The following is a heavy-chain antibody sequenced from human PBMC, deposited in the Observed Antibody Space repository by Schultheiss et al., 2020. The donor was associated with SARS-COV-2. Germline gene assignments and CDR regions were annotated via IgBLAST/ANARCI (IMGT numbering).Heavy chain of an antibody. CDR3: ARGPTEAHYYYGMDV. CDR2: ISAYNGNT. V-gene: IGHV1-18*01. CDR1: GYTFTSYG. J-gene: IGHJ6*02. Sequence: ASVKVSCKASGYTFTSYGISWVRQAPGQGLEWMGWISAYNGNTNYAQKLQGRVTMTTDTSTSTAYMELRSLRSEDTAVYYCARGPTEAHYYYGMDVWGQGTTVTVSS. D-gene: IGHD1-14*01.